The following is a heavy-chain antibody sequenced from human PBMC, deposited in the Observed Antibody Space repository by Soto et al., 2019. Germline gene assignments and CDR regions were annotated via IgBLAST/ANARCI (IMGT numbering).Heavy chain of an antibody. V-gene: IGHV6-1*01. CDR2: TYYRSKWYN. Sequence: TLSLTCVISGDSVSSKNAAWTWIRQSPSGGLEWLGRTYYRSKWYNDYAESVKSRVTISPDTSKNQFSLQLSSVTPEDTAPYYCARSIAMAGRYYFDYWGQGTLVTVSS. CDR1: GDSVSSKNAA. J-gene: IGHJ4*02. D-gene: IGHD6-19*01. CDR3: ARSIAMAGRYYFDY.